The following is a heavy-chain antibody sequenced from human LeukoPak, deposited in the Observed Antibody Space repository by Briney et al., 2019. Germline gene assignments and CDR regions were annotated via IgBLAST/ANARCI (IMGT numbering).Heavy chain of an antibody. V-gene: IGHV3-33*06. Sequence: GGSLRLSCAASGFTFSSYGMHWVRQAPGKGLEWVAVIWYDGSNKYYADSVKGRFTISRDNSKNTLYLQMNSLRAEDTAVYYCAKIAGTRGDAFDIWGQGAMVTVSS. D-gene: IGHD6-13*01. CDR1: GFTFSSYG. J-gene: IGHJ3*02. CDR3: AKIAGTRGDAFDI. CDR2: IWYDGSNK.